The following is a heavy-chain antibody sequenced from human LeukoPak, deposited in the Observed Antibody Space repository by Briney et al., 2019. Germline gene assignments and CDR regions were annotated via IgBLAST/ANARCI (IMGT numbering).Heavy chain of an antibody. CDR2: TIPILGIA. CDR3: ARGDRLGELDY. CDR1: GGTFSSYA. Sequence: GASVKVSCKASGGTFSSYAISWVRQAPGQGLEWMGRTIPILGIANYAQKFQGRVTITADKSTSTAYMELSSLRSEDTAVYYCARGDRLGELDYWSQGTLVTVSS. D-gene: IGHD3-16*01. J-gene: IGHJ4*02. V-gene: IGHV1-69*04.